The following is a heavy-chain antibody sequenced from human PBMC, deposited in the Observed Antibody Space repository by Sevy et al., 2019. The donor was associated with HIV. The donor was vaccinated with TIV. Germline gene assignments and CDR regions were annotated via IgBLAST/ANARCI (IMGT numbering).Heavy chain of an antibody. CDR1: GDSISSYF. CDR3: ARDSAVVPRALVY. Sequence: SESLSLTCNVSGDSISSYFWSCFRQPPGKGLEWIGYIYYSGSSEYNPSLRSRVTISIDTSKKYLSMKLTSVTAADTAVYYCARDSAVVPRALVYWGQGTLVTVSS. CDR2: IYYSGSS. D-gene: IGHD2-15*01. J-gene: IGHJ4*02. V-gene: IGHV4-59*01.